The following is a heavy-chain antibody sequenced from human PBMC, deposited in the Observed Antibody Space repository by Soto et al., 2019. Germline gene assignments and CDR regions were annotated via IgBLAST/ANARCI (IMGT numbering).Heavy chain of an antibody. CDR2: IKQDGSEK. J-gene: IGHJ4*02. Sequence: ESGGGLVQPGGSLRLSCAASGFTFSSYWMSWVRQAPGKGLEWVANIKQDGSEKYYVDSVKGRFTISRDNAKNSLYLQMNSLRAEDTAVYYCARDSRPLVVVAADYWGQGTLVTVSS. CDR1: GFTFSSYW. CDR3: ARDSRPLVVVAADY. V-gene: IGHV3-7*01. D-gene: IGHD2-15*01.